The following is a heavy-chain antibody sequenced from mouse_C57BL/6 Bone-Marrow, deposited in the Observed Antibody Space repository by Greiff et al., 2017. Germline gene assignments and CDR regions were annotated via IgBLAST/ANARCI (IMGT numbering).Heavy chain of an antibody. J-gene: IGHJ3*01. CDR2: IHPNSGST. V-gene: IGHV1-64*01. Sequence: VQLQQPGAELVKPGASVKLSCTASGYTFTSYWMDWVKQIPGKGLEWIGMIHPNSGSTNYNETFKSKATLSIDKSSNIIYMQLSSLTSEDSAIYYCAPFPFDYWGQGTLVTVSA. CDR3: APFPFDY. CDR1: GYTFTSYW.